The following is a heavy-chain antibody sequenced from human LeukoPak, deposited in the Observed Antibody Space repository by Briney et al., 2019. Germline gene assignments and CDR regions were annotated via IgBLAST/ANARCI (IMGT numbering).Heavy chain of an antibody. CDR3: ARMPSDIVVVVAATYYFDY. CDR1: GGSISSGSYY. V-gene: IGHV4-61*02. CDR2: IYTSGST. Sequence: SETLSLTCTVSGGSISSGSYYWSWIRQPAGKGLEWIGRIYTSGSTDYNPSLKSRVTISIDTSKNQFSLNLSSVTAADTAVYYCARMPSDIVVVVAATYYFDYWGQGTLVTVSS. J-gene: IGHJ4*02. D-gene: IGHD2-15*01.